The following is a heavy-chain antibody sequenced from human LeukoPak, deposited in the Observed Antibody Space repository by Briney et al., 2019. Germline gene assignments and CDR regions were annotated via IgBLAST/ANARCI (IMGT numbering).Heavy chain of an antibody. CDR3: ARGLIEWLDLTTGYYYGMDV. V-gene: IGHV3-23*01. CDR2: ISGSGGST. Sequence: PGGSLRLSCAASGFTFSSYAMSWVRQAPGKGLEWVSAISGSGGSTYYADSVKGRFTISRDNSKNTLYLQMNSLRAGDTAVYYCARGLIEWLDLTTGYYYGMDVWGQGTTVTVSS. D-gene: IGHD3-3*01. J-gene: IGHJ6*02. CDR1: GFTFSSYA.